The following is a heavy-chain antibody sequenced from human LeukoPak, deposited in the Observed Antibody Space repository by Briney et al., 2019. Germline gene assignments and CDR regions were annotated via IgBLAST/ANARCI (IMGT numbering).Heavy chain of an antibody. V-gene: IGHV4-30-4*08. Sequence: SETLSLTCTVSGGSISSGDYYWSWIRQPPGKGLGWIGYIYYSGSTYYNPSLKSRVTISVDTSKNQFSLKLSSVTAADTAVYYCARMVSSSGSYWAWGSGAFEIWGQGTMVTVSS. CDR1: GGSISSGDYY. D-gene: IGHD1-26*01. CDR3: ARMVSSSGSYWAWGSGAFEI. CDR2: IYYSGST. J-gene: IGHJ3*02.